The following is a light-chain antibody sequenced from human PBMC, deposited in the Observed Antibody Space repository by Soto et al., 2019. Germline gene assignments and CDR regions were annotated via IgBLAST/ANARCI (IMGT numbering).Light chain of an antibody. V-gene: IGKV2-28*01. J-gene: IGKJ4*01. CDR2: LGS. CDR1: QSLLHSNGYNY. Sequence: IVMTQSPLSLPVTPGEPASISCRSSQSLLHSNGYNYLDWYLQKPGQSPQLLTYLGSNRASGVPDRFSGSGSGTDFALKISRVEAEDVGVYYCMQALQTPRTFGAGTKVDIK. CDR3: MQALQTPRT.